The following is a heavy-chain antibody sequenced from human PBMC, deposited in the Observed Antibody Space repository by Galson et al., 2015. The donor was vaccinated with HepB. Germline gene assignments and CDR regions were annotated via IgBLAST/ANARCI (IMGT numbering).Heavy chain of an antibody. CDR3: ARATSGGYCSRTSCYYFDY. CDR2: IYSGGSR. J-gene: IGHJ4*02. Sequence: SLRLSCAASGFTVITNYMSWVRQAPGKGLEWVSIIYSGGSRSYADSGKGRFTTSRDNSKNKVYLQMNSLRAEDTAVYYCARATSGGYCSRTSCYYFDYWGQGALVTVSS. V-gene: IGHV3-53*01. D-gene: IGHD2-2*01. CDR1: GFTVITNY.